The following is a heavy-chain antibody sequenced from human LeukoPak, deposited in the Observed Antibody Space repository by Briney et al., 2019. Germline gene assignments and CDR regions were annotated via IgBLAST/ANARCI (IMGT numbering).Heavy chain of an antibody. CDR2: SYPTGDT. J-gene: IGHJ4*02. CDR3: ARDLTARGSFDY. D-gene: IGHD3-16*01. CDR1: GVSVTNYY. V-gene: IGHV4-4*07. Sequence: PSETLSLTCSVSGVSVTNYYWSWVRQPAGKRLEWIGRSYPTGDTIYNPSLKSRVTMSVDMSKNHLSLKLTSVTAADAAVYYCARDLTARGSFDYWGQGILVSVSS.